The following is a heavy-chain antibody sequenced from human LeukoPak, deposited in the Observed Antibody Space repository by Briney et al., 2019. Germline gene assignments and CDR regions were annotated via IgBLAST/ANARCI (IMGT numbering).Heavy chain of an antibody. CDR3: ARSYSSSWAGFDP. D-gene: IGHD6-13*01. CDR1: GYIFTSYW. Sequence: GESLKISCKGSGYIFTSYWIAWVRQMPGKGLEWMGIIYSGDSHTRYSPSFQGQVPISADESISIAYLPWSSVTASDAAVYFCARSYSSSWAGFDPRGQATLLTVSS. J-gene: IGHJ5*02. V-gene: IGHV5-51*01. CDR2: IYSGDSHT.